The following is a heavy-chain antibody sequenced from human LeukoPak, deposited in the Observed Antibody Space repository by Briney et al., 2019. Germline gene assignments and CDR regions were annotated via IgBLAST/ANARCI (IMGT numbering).Heavy chain of an antibody. CDR1: GSSISSGYY. D-gene: IGHD5-18*01. CDR2: IYHSGST. V-gene: IGHV4-38-2*02. J-gene: IGHJ4*02. Sequence: TSETLSLTCSVSGSSISSGYYWGWIRQPPGKGLEWIGSIYHSGSTYYNPSLKSRVTISVDMSKNQSSLKLSSVTAADTAVYYCARGRKYTSGYRVTELGSGYPDYWGQGTLVTVSS. CDR3: ARGRKYTSGYRVTELGSGYPDY.